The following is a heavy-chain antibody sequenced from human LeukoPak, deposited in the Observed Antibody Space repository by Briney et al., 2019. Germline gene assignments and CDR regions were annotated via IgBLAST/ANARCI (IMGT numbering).Heavy chain of an antibody. CDR3: ARDRGGPGYYYDSSGSDY. V-gene: IGHV3-53*01. D-gene: IGHD3-22*01. CDR2: IYSGGST. Sequence: GGSLRLSCAASGFTVSSNYMSWVRQAPGKGLEWVSVIYSGGSTYYADSVKGRFTISRDNSKNTLYLQMNSLRAEDTAVYYCARDRGGPGYYYDSSGSDYWGQGTLVTVSS. J-gene: IGHJ4*02. CDR1: GFTVSSNY.